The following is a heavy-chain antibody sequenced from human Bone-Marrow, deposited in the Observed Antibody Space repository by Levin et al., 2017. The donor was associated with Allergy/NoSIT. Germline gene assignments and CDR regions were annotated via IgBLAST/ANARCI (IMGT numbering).Heavy chain of an antibody. J-gene: IGHJ4*02. V-gene: IGHV5-51*01. CDR2: IYPADSDT. Sequence: GESLKISCKGSGYTFTDYWIGWVRQMPGKGLEWMGIIYPADSDTRYSPSFQGQVTISADKSISAAFLQWSSLEASDTAMYYCARLQRTRMDPDFDYWGQGTLVTVSS. D-gene: IGHD2-8*01. CDR1: GYTFTDYW. CDR3: ARLQRTRMDPDFDY.